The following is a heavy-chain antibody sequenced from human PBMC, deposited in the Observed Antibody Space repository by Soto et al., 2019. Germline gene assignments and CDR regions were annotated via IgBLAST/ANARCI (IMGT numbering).Heavy chain of an antibody. CDR2: IWYDGSNK. J-gene: IGHJ6*02. Sequence: GSLRLSCAASGFTFSSYGMHWVRQAPGKGLEWVAVIWYDGSNKYYADSVKGRFTISRDNSKNTLYLQMNSLRAEDTAVYYCARDQDIVAGNYYYYGMDVWGQGTTVTVSS. CDR3: ARDQDIVAGNYYYYGMDV. V-gene: IGHV3-33*01. CDR1: GFTFSSYG. D-gene: IGHD5-12*01.